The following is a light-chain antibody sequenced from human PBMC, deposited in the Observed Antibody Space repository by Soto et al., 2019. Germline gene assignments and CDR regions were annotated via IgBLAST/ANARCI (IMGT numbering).Light chain of an antibody. J-gene: IGKJ1*01. CDR3: QQYNSHWT. Sequence: DIQMTQPPSTLSASVGDRVTISCRASQSISRWLAWYQQKPGKASNVLIYDASSLQSGVQSRFSGIGSGTEFTLTIRSLQPDDFATYYCQQYNSHWTCGQGTKVDIK. V-gene: IGKV1-5*01. CDR2: DAS. CDR1: QSISRW.